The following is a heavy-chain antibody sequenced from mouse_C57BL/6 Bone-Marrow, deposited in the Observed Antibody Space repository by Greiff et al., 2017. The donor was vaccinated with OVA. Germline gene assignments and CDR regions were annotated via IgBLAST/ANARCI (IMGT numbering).Heavy chain of an antibody. CDR3: TSYGNFDY. CDR1: GFNIKDDY. CDR2: IDPENGDT. V-gene: IGHV14-4*01. D-gene: IGHD2-1*01. Sequence: DVQLQESGAELVRPGASVKLSCTASGFNIKDDYMHWVKQRPEHGLEWIGWIDPENGDTEYASKFQGKATITADTSSNTAYLQLSSLTSEDTAVYYCTSYGNFDYWGQGTTLTVSS. J-gene: IGHJ2*01.